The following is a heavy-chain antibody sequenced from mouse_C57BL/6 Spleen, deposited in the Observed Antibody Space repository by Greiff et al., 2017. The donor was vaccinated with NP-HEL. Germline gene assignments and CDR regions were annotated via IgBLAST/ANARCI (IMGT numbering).Heavy chain of an antibody. CDR2: ISDGGSYT. V-gene: IGHV5-4*01. J-gene: IGHJ3*01. Sequence: EVHLVESGGGLVKPGGSLKLSCAASGFTFSSYAMSWVRQTPEKRLEWVATISDGGSYTYYPDNVKGRFTITRDNAKNNLYLQMSHLKSEDTAMYYCARGIYCLFAYWGQGTRVTVSA. CDR3: ARGIYCLFAY. CDR1: GFTFSSYA. D-gene: IGHD1-1*01.